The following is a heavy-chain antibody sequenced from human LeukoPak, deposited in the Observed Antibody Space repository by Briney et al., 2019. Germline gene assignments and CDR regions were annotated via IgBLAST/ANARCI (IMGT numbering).Heavy chain of an antibody. Sequence: GGSLRLSCAASGFTFSSYAMSWVRQAPGKGLEWVSRVIRDGSFTNYADSVKGRFTISRDNAKNTLYLQMSSLRAEDTAVYFCVRDGDDFDFDYWGQGSLVTVSS. D-gene: IGHD3-3*01. J-gene: IGHJ4*02. CDR2: VIRDGSFT. CDR1: GFTFSSYA. V-gene: IGHV3-74*01. CDR3: VRDGDDFDFDY.